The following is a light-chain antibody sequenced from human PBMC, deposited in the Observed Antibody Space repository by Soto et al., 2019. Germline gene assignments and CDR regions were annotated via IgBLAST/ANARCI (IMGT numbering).Light chain of an antibody. J-gene: IGKJ1*01. Sequence: DIQMTQSPSTLSASVGDRVTITCRASQSISNWLAWYQQKPGKAPKLLIYKASSLESGVPSRFSGSGSGTEFTLTISSLQPDDFATYYCQQHGTFGQGTKVDIK. CDR3: QQHGT. V-gene: IGKV1-5*03. CDR2: KAS. CDR1: QSISNW.